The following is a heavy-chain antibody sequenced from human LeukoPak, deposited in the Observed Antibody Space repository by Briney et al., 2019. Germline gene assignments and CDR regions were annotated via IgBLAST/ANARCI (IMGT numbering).Heavy chain of an antibody. CDR3: ARDENDDSSGSFNC. CDR1: GFTFSSYA. J-gene: IGHJ4*02. Sequence: GGSLRLSCAASGFTFSSYAMHWVRQAPGKGLEWVAVISYDGSNKYYADSVKGRFTISRDNSKNTLYLQMNSLRAEDTAVYYCARDENDDSSGSFNCWGQGTLVTVSS. D-gene: IGHD3-22*01. V-gene: IGHV3-30-3*01. CDR2: ISYDGSNK.